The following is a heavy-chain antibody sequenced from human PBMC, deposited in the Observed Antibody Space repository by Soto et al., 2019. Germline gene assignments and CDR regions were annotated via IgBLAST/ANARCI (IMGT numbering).Heavy chain of an antibody. D-gene: IGHD5-18*01. J-gene: IGHJ4*02. CDR3: TREEDTAFY. CDR1: GGTFSSYA. V-gene: IGHV1-69*05. Sequence: SVKVSCKASGGTFSSYAISWVRQAPGQGLEWMGGIIPIFGTANYAQKFQGRVTMTRDTSTSTVYMELSSLRSEVTAVYYCTREEDTAFYWGQGTRVTVSS. CDR2: IIPIFGTA.